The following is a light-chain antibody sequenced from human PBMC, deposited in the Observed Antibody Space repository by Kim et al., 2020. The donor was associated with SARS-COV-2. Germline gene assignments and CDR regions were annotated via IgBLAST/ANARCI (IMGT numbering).Light chain of an antibody. CDR3: QQYNNWPPIT. CDR2: GAS. Sequence: APGERATLSCRASQSVSSNLAWYQQKPDQAPRLLIYGASTRATGIPARFSGSGSGTEFTLTISSLQSEDFAVYYCQQYNNWPPITFGQGTKVDIK. CDR1: QSVSSN. V-gene: IGKV3-15*01. J-gene: IGKJ1*01.